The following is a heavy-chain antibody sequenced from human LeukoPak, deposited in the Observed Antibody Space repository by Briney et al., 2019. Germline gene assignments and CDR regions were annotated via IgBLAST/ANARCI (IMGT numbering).Heavy chain of an antibody. D-gene: IGHD3-22*01. J-gene: IGHJ4*02. CDR1: GGSFSGYY. Sequence: SETLSLTCAVYGGSFSGYYWSWIRQPPGKGLEWIGEINHSGSTNYNPSLKSRVTISVDTSKNQFSLKLSSVTVADTAVYYCARDAYYYDSSGYSRFDYWGQGTLVTVSS. V-gene: IGHV4-34*01. CDR3: ARDAYYYDSSGYSRFDY. CDR2: INHSGST.